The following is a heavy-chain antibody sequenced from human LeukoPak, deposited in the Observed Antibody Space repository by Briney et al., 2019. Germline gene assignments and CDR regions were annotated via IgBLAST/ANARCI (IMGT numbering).Heavy chain of an antibody. Sequence: SVKVSCKASGYTFTSYAISWVRQAPGQGLEWMGGIIPIFGTANYAQKFQGRVTITADESTSTAYMELSSLRSEDTAVYYCATTTYYYDSSGSQIDYWGQGTLVTVSS. V-gene: IGHV1-69*13. J-gene: IGHJ4*02. CDR1: GYTFTSYA. CDR2: IIPIFGTA. CDR3: ATTTYYYDSSGSQIDY. D-gene: IGHD3-22*01.